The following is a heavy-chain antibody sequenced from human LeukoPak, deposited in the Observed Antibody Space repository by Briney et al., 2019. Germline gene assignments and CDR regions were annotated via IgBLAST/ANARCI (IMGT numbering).Heavy chain of an antibody. CDR1: GFTFTSYA. V-gene: IGHV3-23*01. Sequence: GGSLRLSCAASGFTFTSYAMSWVRQAPGRGLEWVSAISGSAITTYYVDSVKGRFTISRDNSKSTLYLQMNSLRAEDTAVYYCAKELDIVVVVAATHYWGQGTLVTVSS. D-gene: IGHD2-15*01. J-gene: IGHJ4*02. CDR2: ISGSAITT. CDR3: AKELDIVVVVAATHY.